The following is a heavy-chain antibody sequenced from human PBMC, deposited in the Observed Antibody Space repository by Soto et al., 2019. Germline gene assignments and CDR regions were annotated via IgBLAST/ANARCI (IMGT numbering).Heavy chain of an antibody. V-gene: IGHV1-69*13. CDR1: GGTFSSYA. D-gene: IGHD2-15*01. J-gene: IGHJ6*02. Sequence: SVKVSCKASGGTFSSYAISWVRQAPGQGLEWMGGIIPIFGTANYAQKFQGRVTITADESTSIAYMELSSLRSEDTAVYYCAIPLGYCSGGSCYSGMDVWGQGTTVTVSS. CDR2: IIPIFGTA. CDR3: AIPLGYCSGGSCYSGMDV.